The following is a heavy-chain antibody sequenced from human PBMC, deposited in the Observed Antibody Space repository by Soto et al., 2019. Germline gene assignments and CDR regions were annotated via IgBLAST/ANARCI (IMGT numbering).Heavy chain of an antibody. CDR1: GFTFSSYA. V-gene: IGHV3-23*01. CDR3: AKDTDIVVVPAAIDYYYYMDV. D-gene: IGHD2-2*02. J-gene: IGHJ6*03. Sequence: GGSLRLSCAASGFTFSSYAMSWVRQAPGKGLEWVSAISGSGGSTYYADSVKGRFTISRDNSKNTLYLQMNSLRAEDTAVYYCAKDTDIVVVPAAIDYYYYMDVWGKGTTVTVSS. CDR2: ISGSGGST.